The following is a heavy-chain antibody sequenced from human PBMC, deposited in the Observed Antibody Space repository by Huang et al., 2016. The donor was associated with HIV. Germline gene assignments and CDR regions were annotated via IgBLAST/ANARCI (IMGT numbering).Heavy chain of an antibody. Sequence: ASVRVSCKTTGYTFSDYYVHWVRQAPGQGLQWMGWINPSTAGTNYAQRFQGRLTVTRDRSITTAYMDLTWLTSDDTAVYYCARGGLRWPAPFDFWGQGTLVTVSS. CDR2: INPSTAGT. CDR1: GYTFSDYY. D-gene: IGHD4-17*01. J-gene: IGHJ4*02. CDR3: ARGGLRWPAPFDF. V-gene: IGHV1-2*02.